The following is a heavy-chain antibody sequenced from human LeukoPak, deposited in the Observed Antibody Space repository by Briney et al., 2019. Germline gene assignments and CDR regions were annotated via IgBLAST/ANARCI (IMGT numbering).Heavy chain of an antibody. CDR1: GFTFDDYA. V-gene: IGHV4-59*01. CDR2: IDSSGIT. Sequence: GSLRLSCAASGFTFDDYAMHWVRQPPGKGLEWIGYIDSSGITNYNSSLNSRVTISLDTSQNQFSLKLNSVTAADTAVYYCATVASGWYPDYWGQGALVTVAS. CDR3: ATVASGWYPDY. D-gene: IGHD6-19*01. J-gene: IGHJ4*02.